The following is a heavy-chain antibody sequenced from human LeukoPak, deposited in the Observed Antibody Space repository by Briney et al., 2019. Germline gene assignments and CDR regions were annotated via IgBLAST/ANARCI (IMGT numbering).Heavy chain of an antibody. CDR1: GFTFSSYW. Sequence: PGGSLRLSCAASGFTFSSYWMSWVRQAPGKGLEWVANIKQDGSEKYYVDSVKGRFTISRDNAKNSLYLQMNSLRAEDTAVYYCARAGRQWLVPGDWFDPWGQGTLVTVSS. CDR3: ARAGRQWLVPGDWFDP. V-gene: IGHV3-7*01. CDR2: IKQDGSEK. D-gene: IGHD6-19*01. J-gene: IGHJ5*02.